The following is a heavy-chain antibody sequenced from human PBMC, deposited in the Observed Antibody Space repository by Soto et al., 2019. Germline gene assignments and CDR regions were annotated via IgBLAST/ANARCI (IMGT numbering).Heavy chain of an antibody. J-gene: IGHJ4*02. CDR2: ASYDGSET. V-gene: IGHV3-30*03. Sequence: GSLSLSCTASGFDFRSYGIHWVRQAPGRGLEWVAAASYDGSETYYADSAKGRFTVSKEISKNTAFLQMNALRHEDTAVYFCVRDSGWPILNFDSWGQGTLVTVSS. CDR1: GFDFRSYG. CDR3: VRDSGWPILNFDS. D-gene: IGHD3-10*01.